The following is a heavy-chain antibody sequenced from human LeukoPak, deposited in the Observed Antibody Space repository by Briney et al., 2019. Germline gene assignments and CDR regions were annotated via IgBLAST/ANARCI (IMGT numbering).Heavy chain of an antibody. CDR2: ISGSGGST. CDR3: ATGGSSGWYHFEY. J-gene: IGHJ4*02. D-gene: IGHD6-19*01. Sequence: PGGSLRLSCAASGFTFSSYAMSWVRQAPGKGLEWVSGISGSGGSTYYADSVKGRFTISRDNSKNTLYLQMNSLRGEDTAVYYRATGGSSGWYHFEYWGQGTLVTVSS. CDR1: GFTFSSYA. V-gene: IGHV3-23*01.